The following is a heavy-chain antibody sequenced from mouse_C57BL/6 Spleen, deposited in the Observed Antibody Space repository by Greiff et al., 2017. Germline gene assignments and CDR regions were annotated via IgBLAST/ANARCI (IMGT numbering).Heavy chain of an antibody. CDR2: ISGGGGNT. Sequence: EVMLVESGGGLVKPGGSLKLSCAASGFTFSSYTMSWVRQTPVKRLEWVATISGGGGNTYYPDSVKGRFTISRDNAKNTLYLQMSSLRSEDTDLYYCTGKGYNGYFDYRGQGNTLTISS. CDR3: TGKGYNGYFDY. V-gene: IGHV5-9*01. CDR1: GFTFSSYT. D-gene: IGHD1-1*01. J-gene: IGHJ2*01.